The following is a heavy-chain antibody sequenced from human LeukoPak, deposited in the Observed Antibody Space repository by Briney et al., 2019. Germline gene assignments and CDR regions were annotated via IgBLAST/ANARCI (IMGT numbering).Heavy chain of an antibody. CDR2: INHSGST. J-gene: IGHJ5*02. CDR1: GGSFSGYY. D-gene: IGHD4-17*01. V-gene: IGHV4-34*01. CDR3: ARGPDYGDLHWFDP. Sequence: SETLSLTCAVYGGSFSGYYWSWIRQPPGKGLEWIGAINHSGSTNYNPSLKSRVTISVDTSKNRFSLKLSSVTAADTAVYYCARGPDYGDLHWFDPWGRGTLVTVSS.